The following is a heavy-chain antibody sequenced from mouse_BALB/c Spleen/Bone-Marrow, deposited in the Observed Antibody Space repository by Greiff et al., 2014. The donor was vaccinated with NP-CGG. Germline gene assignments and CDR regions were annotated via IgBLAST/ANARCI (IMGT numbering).Heavy chain of an antibody. CDR1: GYSFTSYW. Sequence: VQLQQSGPQLVRPGASVKISCKASGYSFTSYWMHWVKQRPGQGLEWIGMIDPSDSETRLNRKFKDKATLTVDKSSSTAYMQLSSPTSEDSAVYYCARVWDEGSYAMDYWGQGTSVTVSS. CDR2: IDPSDSET. V-gene: IGHV1S127*01. D-gene: IGHD4-1*01. J-gene: IGHJ4*01. CDR3: ARVWDEGSYAMDY.